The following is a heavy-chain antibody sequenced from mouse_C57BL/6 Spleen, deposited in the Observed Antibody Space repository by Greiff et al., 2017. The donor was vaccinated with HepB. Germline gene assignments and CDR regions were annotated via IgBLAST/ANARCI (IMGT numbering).Heavy chain of an antibody. Sequence: LQESGAELVRPGASVTLSCKASGYTFTDYEMHWVKQTPVHGLEWIGAIDPETGGTAYNQKFKGKAILTADKSSSTAYMELRSLTSEDSAVYYCTRPGYSSLLDYWGQGTTLTVSS. CDR1: GYTFTDYE. D-gene: IGHD2-3*01. CDR3: TRPGYSSLLDY. V-gene: IGHV1-15*01. CDR2: IDPETGGT. J-gene: IGHJ2*01.